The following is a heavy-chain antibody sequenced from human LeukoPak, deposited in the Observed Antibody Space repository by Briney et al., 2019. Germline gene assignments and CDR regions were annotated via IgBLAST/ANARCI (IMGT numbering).Heavy chain of an antibody. V-gene: IGHV4-39*07. CDR2: IYFTGST. CDR3: ARREGYNFDY. D-gene: IGHD5-24*01. Sequence: PSETLSLTCTVSGGSISSSSSYWGWIRQPPGKGLEWIANIYFTGSTYYNSSLRSRATISIDTSKNQFSLRLNSVTAADTAVYYCARREGYNFDYWGQGTLVTVSS. J-gene: IGHJ4*02. CDR1: GGSISSSSSY.